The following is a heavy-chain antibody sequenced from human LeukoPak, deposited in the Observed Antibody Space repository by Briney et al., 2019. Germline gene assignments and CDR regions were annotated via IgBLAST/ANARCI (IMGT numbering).Heavy chain of an antibody. J-gene: IGHJ4*02. CDR2: IYAGGAT. Sequence: PGGSLRLSCAASGFTVVTSYMSWVRQAPGKGLEWVSVIYAGGATYYSDSVRGRFTISRDNSKNTLYLQMNSLRAEDTAVYYCARDLNWGQGTLVTVSS. V-gene: IGHV3-66*01. CDR1: GFTVVTSY. CDR3: ARDLN.